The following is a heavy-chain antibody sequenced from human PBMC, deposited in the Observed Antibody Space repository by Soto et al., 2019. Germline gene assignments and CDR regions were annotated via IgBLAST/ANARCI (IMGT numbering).Heavy chain of an antibody. J-gene: IGHJ3*02. CDR3: ARDRHLGITIFGVVTDHDAFDI. Sequence: ASVKVSCKASGYTFTSYYMHWVRQAPGKGLEWMGIINPSGGSTSYAQKFQGRVTMTRDTSTSTVYMELSSLRSEDTAVYYCARDRHLGITIFGVVTDHDAFDIWGQGTMVTVSS. CDR1: GYTFTSYY. D-gene: IGHD3-3*01. V-gene: IGHV1-46*01. CDR2: INPSGGST.